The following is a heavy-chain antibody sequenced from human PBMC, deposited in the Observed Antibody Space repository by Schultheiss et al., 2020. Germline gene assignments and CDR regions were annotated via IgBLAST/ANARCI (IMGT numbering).Heavy chain of an antibody. CDR1: GFSLSTSGVG. D-gene: IGHD6-13*01. CDR2: IFSNDEK. J-gene: IGHJ4*02. CDR3: ARTGYSSSWTDFDY. Sequence: SGPTLVKPTQTLTLTCTFSGFSLSTSGVGVGWIRQPPGKALEWLAHIFSNDEKSYSTSLKSRLTITKDTSKNQVVLTMTNMDPVDTATYYCARTGYSSSWTDFDYWGQGTLVTVSS. V-gene: IGHV2-5*01.